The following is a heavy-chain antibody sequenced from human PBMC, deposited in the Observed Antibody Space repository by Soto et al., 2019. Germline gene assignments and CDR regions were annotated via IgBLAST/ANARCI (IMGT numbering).Heavy chain of an antibody. Sequence: EVQLLESGGGLVQPGGSLRLSCAASGFTFSSYAMSWVRQAPGKGLEWVSAMSGSGGSTYYADSVKGRFTISRDNSKNTLYLQMNSLRAEDTAVYYCASAAREYYYYGMDVWGQGTTVTVSS. CDR1: GFTFSSYA. CDR3: ASAAREYYYYGMDV. CDR2: MSGSGGST. V-gene: IGHV3-23*01. J-gene: IGHJ6*02.